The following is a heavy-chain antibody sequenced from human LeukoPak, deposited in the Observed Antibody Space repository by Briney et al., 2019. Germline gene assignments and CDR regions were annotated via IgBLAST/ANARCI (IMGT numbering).Heavy chain of an antibody. Sequence: GGSLRVSCAASGFTFSSYAMSWVRQAPGKGLEWVSAISGSGGSTYYADSVKGRFTISRDNSKNTLYLQMNSLRAEDTAVYYCAKQTLVGKHYYFDYWGQGTLVTVSS. V-gene: IGHV3-23*01. D-gene: IGHD2-8*02. CDR3: AKQTLVGKHYYFDY. CDR1: GFTFSSYA. CDR2: ISGSGGST. J-gene: IGHJ4*02.